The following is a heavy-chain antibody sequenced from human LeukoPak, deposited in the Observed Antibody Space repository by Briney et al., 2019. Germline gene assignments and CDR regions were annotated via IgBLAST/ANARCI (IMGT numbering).Heavy chain of an antibody. D-gene: IGHD6-19*01. Sequence: GGSLRLSCAASGFTFSSYAMHWVRQAPGKGLEWVAVISYDGSNKYYADSVKGRFTISRDNSKNTLYLQMNSLRAEDTAVYYCARGRSGWFTRAYYFDYWGQGTLVTVSS. V-gene: IGHV3-30-3*01. CDR1: GFTFSSYA. CDR3: ARGRSGWFTRAYYFDY. J-gene: IGHJ4*02. CDR2: ISYDGSNK.